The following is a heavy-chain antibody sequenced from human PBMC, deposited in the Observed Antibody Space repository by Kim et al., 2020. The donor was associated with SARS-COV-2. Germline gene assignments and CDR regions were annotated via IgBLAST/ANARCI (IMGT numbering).Heavy chain of an antibody. D-gene: IGHD6-19*01. Sequence: GGSLRLSCAASGFTFSSYSMNWVRQAPGKGLEWVSFISSSSSYIYYADSVKGRFTISRDNAKNSLYLQMNSLRAEDTAVYYCARDWRAVAVTLYYYYYGIDVWGQGTTVTVSS. CDR3: ARDWRAVAVTLYYYYYGIDV. CDR2: ISSSSSYI. CDR1: GFTFSSYS. J-gene: IGHJ6*02. V-gene: IGHV3-21*01.